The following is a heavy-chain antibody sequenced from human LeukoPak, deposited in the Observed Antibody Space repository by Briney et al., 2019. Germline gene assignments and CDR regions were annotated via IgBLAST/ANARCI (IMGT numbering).Heavy chain of an antibody. D-gene: IGHD4-17*01. Sequence: GRSLRLSCAASGFTFSSYSMNWVRQAPGKGLEWVSSISSSSSYIYYADSVKGRFTISRDNAKNSLYLQMNSLRAEDTAVYYCARDPYGDYVGYFDYWGQGTLVTVSS. CDR2: ISSSSSYI. J-gene: IGHJ4*02. CDR1: GFTFSSYS. V-gene: IGHV3-21*01. CDR3: ARDPYGDYVGYFDY.